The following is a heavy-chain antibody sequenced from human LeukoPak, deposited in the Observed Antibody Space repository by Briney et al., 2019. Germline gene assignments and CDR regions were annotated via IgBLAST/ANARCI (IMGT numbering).Heavy chain of an antibody. CDR1: GYTFTSYY. D-gene: IGHD3-22*01. J-gene: IGHJ5*02. V-gene: IGHV1-46*01. CDR3: ARDHYDSSGYYYPTPFDP. Sequence: ASVKVSRKASGYTFTSYYMHWVRQAPGQGLEWMGIINPSGGSTSYAQKFQGRVTMTRDMSTSTVYMELSSLRSEDTAVYYCARDHYDSSGYYYPTPFDPWGQGTLVTVSS. CDR2: INPSGGST.